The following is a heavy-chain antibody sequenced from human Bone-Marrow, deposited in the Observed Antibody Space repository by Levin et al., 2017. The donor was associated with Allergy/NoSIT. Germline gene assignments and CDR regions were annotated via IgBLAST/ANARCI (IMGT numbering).Heavy chain of an antibody. CDR2: INTNTGNP. CDR3: SKSVWRDPYYYMDV. J-gene: IGHJ6*03. Sequence: ASVKVSCKASGYTFTSYAMNWVRQAPGQGLEWMGWINTNTGNPTYAQGFTGRFVFSLDTSVSTAYLQISSLKAEDTAVYYCSKSVWRDPYYYMDVWGKGTTVTVSS. CDR1: GYTFTSYA. D-gene: IGHD2-21*01. V-gene: IGHV7-4-1*02.